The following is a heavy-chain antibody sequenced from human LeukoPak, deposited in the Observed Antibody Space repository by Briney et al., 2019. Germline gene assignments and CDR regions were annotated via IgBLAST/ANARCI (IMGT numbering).Heavy chain of an antibody. CDR2: VYYSGST. CDR3: ARGKDGRPTPLDY. D-gene: IGHD2-15*01. J-gene: IGHJ4*02. CDR1: GGSISSGSYY. V-gene: IGHV4-39*07. Sequence: PSETLSLTCTVSGGSISSGSYYWGWIRQPPGKGLEWIGDVYYSGSTYYNPSLKSRVTISIDTSKNQFSLKLSSVTAADTAVYYCARGKDGRPTPLDYWGQGTLVTVSS.